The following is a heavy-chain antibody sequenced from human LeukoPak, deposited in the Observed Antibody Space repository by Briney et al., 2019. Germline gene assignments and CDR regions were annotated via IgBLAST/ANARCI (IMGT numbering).Heavy chain of an antibody. CDR2: IHYSGST. V-gene: IGHV4-59*11. CDR3: ARLVWLGESPGSWFDS. J-gene: IGHJ5*01. D-gene: IGHD3-10*01. Sequence: PSETLSLTCSVSGGSITSHFWSWIRQPPGEGLEWIGYIHYSGSTNYNPSLESRVTISPDTSKNQLFLKLNSVTAADTAVYYCARLVWLGESPGSWFDSWGQGTLVTVSS. CDR1: GGSITSHF.